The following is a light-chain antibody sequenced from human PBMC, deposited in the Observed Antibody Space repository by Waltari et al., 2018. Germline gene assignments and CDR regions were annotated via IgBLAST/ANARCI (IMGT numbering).Light chain of an antibody. V-gene: IGKV3-20*01. CDR1: QRVSSSY. CDR2: AAS. Sequence: EIVLTPSPGTLSLSPGARATLSCRASQRVSSSYLAWYQQQPGQAPRLLIYAASSRATGIPDRFSGSSSATDFTLTISRLEPEDVAVYYCQQYGSSEYTFGQGTKLEIK. J-gene: IGKJ2*01. CDR3: QQYGSSEYT.